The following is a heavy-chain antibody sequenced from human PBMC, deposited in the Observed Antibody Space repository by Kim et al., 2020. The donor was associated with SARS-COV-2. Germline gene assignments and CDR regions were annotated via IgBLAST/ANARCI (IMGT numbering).Heavy chain of an antibody. D-gene: IGHD3-3*01. CDR1: GFTFSSYA. V-gene: IGHV3-23*01. CDR2: ISGSGGST. J-gene: IGHJ5*02. Sequence: GGSLRLSCAASGFTFSSYAMSWVRQAPGKGLEWVSAISGSGGSTYYADSVKGRFTISRDNSKNTLYLQMNSLRAEDTAVYYCAKDQAPYYDFWSGYYTSFDPWGQGTLVTVSS. CDR3: AKDQAPYYDFWSGYYTSFDP.